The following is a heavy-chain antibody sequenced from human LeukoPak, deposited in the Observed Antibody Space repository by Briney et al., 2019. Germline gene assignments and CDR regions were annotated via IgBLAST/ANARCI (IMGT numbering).Heavy chain of an antibody. CDR1: GGSISSYY. V-gene: IGHV4-4*07. CDR3: ARVSPPQDY. D-gene: IGHD2/OR15-2a*01. Sequence: SETLSLTCTVSGGSISSYYWSWIRQPAGKGLESIGRIYTTGSTNYNPSLKSRVTMSVATSKNQFSLKLSPVPAADTAVYYCARVSPPQDYWGQGTLDTVSS. CDR2: IYTTGST. J-gene: IGHJ4*02.